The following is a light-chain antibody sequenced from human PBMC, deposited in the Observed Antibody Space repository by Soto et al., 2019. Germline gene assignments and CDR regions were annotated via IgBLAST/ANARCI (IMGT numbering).Light chain of an antibody. Sequence: QSVLTQPPSVSGAPGQRVTISCTGSSSNIGAGYDVHWYQQLPGTAPKLLIYGNSNRPSGVPDRFSGSKSGTSASLAITGLQAEDEADYYCQSYDRGLSGFYVFGTGTKVTVL. V-gene: IGLV1-40*01. CDR1: SSNIGAGYD. CDR3: QSYDRGLSGFYV. J-gene: IGLJ1*01. CDR2: GNS.